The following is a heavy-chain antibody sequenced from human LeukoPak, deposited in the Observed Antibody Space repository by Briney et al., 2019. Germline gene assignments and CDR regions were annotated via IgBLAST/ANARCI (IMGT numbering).Heavy chain of an antibody. CDR1: GYTFTGYY. J-gene: IGHJ4*02. D-gene: IGHD6-19*01. CDR3: ARSDSSSGSIDY. CDR2: INPNSGGT. Sequence: ASVKASCKAAGYTFTGYYMHWVGQAPGQGLEWLGWINPNSGGTNYAQKFHGSVTMTRDTSISTASMELSRLRSDDTAVSYCARSDSSSGSIDYWGQGTLVTVSS. V-gene: IGHV1-2*02.